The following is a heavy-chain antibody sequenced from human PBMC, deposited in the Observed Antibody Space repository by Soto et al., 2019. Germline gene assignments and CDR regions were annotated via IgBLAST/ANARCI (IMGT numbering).Heavy chain of an antibody. D-gene: IGHD3-22*01. V-gene: IGHV3-21*01. CDR2: IDSRSNYI. CDR1: GFTFNSYK. J-gene: IGHJ3*02. Sequence: LRLSCTASGFTFNSYKMNWVRQAPGKGLEWVSSIDSRSNYIYYADSVRGRFTISRDNAKYSLYLQMNSLRAEDTAVYYCASAYYDSTGYYHDAFDIWGQGTMVTV. CDR3: ASAYYDSTGYYHDAFDI.